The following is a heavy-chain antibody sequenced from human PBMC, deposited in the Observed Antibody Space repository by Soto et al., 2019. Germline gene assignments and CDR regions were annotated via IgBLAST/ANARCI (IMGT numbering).Heavy chain of an antibody. CDR1: GFSFTGYY. V-gene: IGHV1-2*02. CDR3: AKDLTRQLAYWLDP. J-gene: IGHJ5*02. Sequence: ASVKVSCKASGFSFTGYYIHWLREAPGQGLEWMGWINAHSGGTEYAQKFQGRVTLTRDTSIATAYLTLTSLTSDDTALYYCAKDLTRQLAYWLDPWGQGTQVTVSS. D-gene: IGHD6-6*01. CDR2: INAHSGGT.